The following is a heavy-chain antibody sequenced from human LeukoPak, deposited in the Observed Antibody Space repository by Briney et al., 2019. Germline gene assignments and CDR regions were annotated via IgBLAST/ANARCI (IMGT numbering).Heavy chain of an antibody. D-gene: IGHD4-17*01. Sequence: SETLSLTCAVSGVSFNNYYWSWVRQTPGKGLEWIEEINHSGYTNDSPSLKSRVTLSIDTSRKQFSLNLRSVTVADTGIYYCTRMTTGHDYWGQGTLVTVSS. J-gene: IGHJ4*02. CDR3: TRMTTGHDY. V-gene: IGHV4-34*01. CDR1: GVSFNNYY. CDR2: INHSGYT.